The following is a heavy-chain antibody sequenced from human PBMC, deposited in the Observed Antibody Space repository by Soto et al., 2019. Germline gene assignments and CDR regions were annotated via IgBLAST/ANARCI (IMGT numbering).Heavy chain of an antibody. Sequence: SETLSLTCAVYGGSFSGYYWSWIRQPPGEGLEWIGEINHSGSTNYNPSLKSRVTISVDTSKNQFSLKLSSVTAADTAVYYCARGLWVFNWFDPWGQGTLVTAPQ. CDR2: INHSGST. V-gene: IGHV4-34*01. J-gene: IGHJ5*02. CDR1: GGSFSGYY. CDR3: ARGLWVFNWFDP. D-gene: IGHD3-10*01.